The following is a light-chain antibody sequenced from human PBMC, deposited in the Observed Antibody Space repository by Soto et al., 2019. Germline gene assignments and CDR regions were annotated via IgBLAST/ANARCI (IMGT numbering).Light chain of an antibody. CDR3: QQYFTTPIT. CDR2: WAS. V-gene: IGKV4-1*01. CDR1: QIVLYTAINKNY. Sequence: DTVMTQSPDSLTVSLGERATINCKSSQIVLYTAINKNYLGWYQQKPGQPPKLLIYWASTRASGVPDRFIGSASGTDFTLTISSLQPEDAAVYYCQQYFTTPITFGQGTRLEIK. J-gene: IGKJ5*01.